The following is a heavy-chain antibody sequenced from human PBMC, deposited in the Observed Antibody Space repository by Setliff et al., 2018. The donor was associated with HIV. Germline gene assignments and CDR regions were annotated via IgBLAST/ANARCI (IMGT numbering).Heavy chain of an antibody. CDR3: ARHLTYDTIPSLTAYGLDV. CDR1: GGSISSSNW. D-gene: IGHD3-22*01. CDR2: IYHRGNT. V-gene: IGHV4-4*02. Sequence: SETLSLTCAVSGGSISSSNWWSWVRQPPGKGLEWIGEIYHRGNTNYNPSLKSRVTVIIDIYKNQMSLNLRSVTAADTAVYYCARHLTYDTIPSLTAYGLDVWGQGTTVTVSS. J-gene: IGHJ6*02.